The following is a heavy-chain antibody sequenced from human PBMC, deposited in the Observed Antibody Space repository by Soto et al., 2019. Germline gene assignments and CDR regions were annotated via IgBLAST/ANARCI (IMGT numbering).Heavy chain of an antibody. V-gene: IGHV4-39*02. CDR3: ARFFGNAFDV. CDR2: IYYDGTP. D-gene: IGHD3-3*01. Sequence: QLQLQESGPGLVKPSETLSLTCSVSGGSISTDSYNWDWIRQSPGKGLEWIGTIYYDGTPSYNPSLKSQVTISLDTSRNHFSLKVKSVTAADTAMCYCARFFGNAFDVWGQGTMVKVSS. J-gene: IGHJ3*01. CDR1: GGSISTDSYN.